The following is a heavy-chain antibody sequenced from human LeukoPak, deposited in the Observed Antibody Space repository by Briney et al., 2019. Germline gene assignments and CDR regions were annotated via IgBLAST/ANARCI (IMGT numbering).Heavy chain of an antibody. CDR1: GFTFSSYS. Sequence: GGSLRLSCAASGFTFSSYSMNWVRRAPGKGLEWCSCISSSSSTIYYADSVKGRFTISRDNAKNSLYLQMNSLRAEDTAVYYCARDHCSSTSCSSYYMDVWGKGTTVTVSS. J-gene: IGHJ6*03. V-gene: IGHV3-48*01. D-gene: IGHD2-2*01. CDR2: ISSSSSTI. CDR3: ARDHCSSTSCSSYYMDV.